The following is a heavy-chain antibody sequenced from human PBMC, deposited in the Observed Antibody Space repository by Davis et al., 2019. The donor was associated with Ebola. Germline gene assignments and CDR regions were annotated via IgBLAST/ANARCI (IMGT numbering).Heavy chain of an antibody. J-gene: IGHJ5*02. CDR2: INWNGGST. CDR1: GFTFDDYG. D-gene: IGHD2-21*01. Sequence: GESLKISCAASGFTFDDYGMSWVRQAPGKGLEWVSGINWNGGSTGYADSVKGRFTISRDNAKNSLYLQMNSLRAEDTAVYYCARASIGGWFDPWGQGTLVTVSS. CDR3: ARASIGGWFDP. V-gene: IGHV3-20*04.